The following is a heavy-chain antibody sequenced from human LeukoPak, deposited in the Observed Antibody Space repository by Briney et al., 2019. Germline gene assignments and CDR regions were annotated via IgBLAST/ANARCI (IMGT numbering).Heavy chain of an antibody. V-gene: IGHV3-74*03. CDR1: GFTFSRYW. CDR3: ATLPRYYYDSSGYYLERT. CDR2: INNDGSAT. J-gene: IGHJ5*02. Sequence: GGSLGLSCAAFGFTFSRYWMDWVRQVPGKGLVWVSVINNDGSATEYADSVEGRFTISRDNAKNTLYLQMNSLRVEDTAVYYCATLPRYYYDSSGYYLERTWGQGTLVTVSS. D-gene: IGHD3-22*01.